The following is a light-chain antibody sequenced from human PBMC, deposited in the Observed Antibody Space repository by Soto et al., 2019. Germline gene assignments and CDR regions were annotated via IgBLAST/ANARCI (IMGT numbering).Light chain of an antibody. CDR3: SSYTSSSTFVV. CDR2: EVS. CDR1: SSDVGAYIF. Sequence: QSVLTQPPSASGSPGQSVTISCTGTSSDVGAYIFVSWYQQHPGKAPKLMIYEVSNRPSGVSNRFSGSKSGNTASLTISGLQAEDEADYYCSSYTSSSTFVVFGGGTKVTVL. J-gene: IGLJ2*01. V-gene: IGLV2-14*01.